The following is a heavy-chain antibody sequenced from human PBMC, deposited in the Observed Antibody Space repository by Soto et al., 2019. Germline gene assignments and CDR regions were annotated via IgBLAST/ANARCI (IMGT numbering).Heavy chain of an antibody. CDR3: TREVPGSDP. J-gene: IGHJ5*02. Sequence: PGGSLRLSCAASGFTVSSNYMNWVRQAPGKGLEWVSIIYNDAGTSYADSVKGRFTISRDNSKNTLYLQMDSLRAEDTAVYYCTREVPGSDPWGQGTLVTVSS. CDR1: GFTVSSNY. D-gene: IGHD1-1*01. CDR2: IYNDAGT. V-gene: IGHV3-53*01.